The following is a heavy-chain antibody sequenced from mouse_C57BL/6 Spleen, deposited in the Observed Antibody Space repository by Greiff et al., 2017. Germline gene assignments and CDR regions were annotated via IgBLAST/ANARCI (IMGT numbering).Heavy chain of an antibody. V-gene: IGHV1-69*01. J-gene: IGHJ4*01. CDR2: IDPSDSYT. Sequence: QVQLKQPGAELVMPGASVKLSCKASGYTFTSYWMHWVKQRPGQGLEWIGEIDPSDSYTNYNQKFKGKSTLTVDKSSSTAYMQLSSLTSEDSAVYYCARRSSGYVYYAMDYWGQGTSVTVSS. CDR1: GYTFTSYW. D-gene: IGHD3-2*02. CDR3: ARRSSGYVYYAMDY.